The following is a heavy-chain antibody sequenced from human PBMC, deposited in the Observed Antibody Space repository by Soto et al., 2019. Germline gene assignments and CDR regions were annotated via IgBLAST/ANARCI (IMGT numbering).Heavy chain of an antibody. D-gene: IGHD3-10*01. CDR1: GFPFSSYA. V-gene: IGHV3-23*01. CDR3: AKAIGTTMVRGGFDF. CDR2: ISGGGNDR. J-gene: IGHJ4*02. Sequence: VQLRESGGSLVQPGGSLTLSCAASGFPFSSYAMSWVRQTPEGGLEWVAAISGGGNDRYYADFVQGRFTFSRDNSRNILYLHMNSLRVEDTAIYYCAKAIGTTMVRGGFDFWGQGTPVTVSS.